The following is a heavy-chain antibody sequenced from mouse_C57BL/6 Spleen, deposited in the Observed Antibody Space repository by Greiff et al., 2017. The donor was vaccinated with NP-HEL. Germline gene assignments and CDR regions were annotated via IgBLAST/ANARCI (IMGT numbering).Heavy chain of an antibody. Sequence: VQLQQPGAELVRPGTSVKVSCKASGYAFTNYLIEWVKQRPGQGLGWIGVINPGSGGTNYNEKFKGKATLTADKPSSTAYMQLSSLTSEDSAVYFCAREAYGSRWYFDDWGTGTTVTVSS. V-gene: IGHV1-54*01. D-gene: IGHD1-1*02. CDR2: INPGSGGT. CDR1: GYAFTNYL. J-gene: IGHJ1*03. CDR3: AREAYGSRWYFDD.